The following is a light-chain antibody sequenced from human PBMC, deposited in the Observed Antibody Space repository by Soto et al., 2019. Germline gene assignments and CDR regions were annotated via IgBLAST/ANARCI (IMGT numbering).Light chain of an antibody. CDR1: QTIDRY. J-gene: IGKJ1*01. Sequence: DIQMTQSPSSLSASVGDRVTITCRASQTIDRYLNWYQQKPGKAPKLLIYATSTLQRGVPSRFSGGKSGTDSTRTISSLQPEDFATYYCQQSYSTPRTFGQGTKVEIK. CDR2: ATS. CDR3: QQSYSTPRT. V-gene: IGKV1-39*01.